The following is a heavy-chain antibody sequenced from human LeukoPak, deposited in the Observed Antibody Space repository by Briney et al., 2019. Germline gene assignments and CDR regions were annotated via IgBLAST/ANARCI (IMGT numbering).Heavy chain of an antibody. CDR2: INPNSGGT. D-gene: IGHD4-17*01. J-gene: IGHJ4*02. V-gene: IGHV1-2*06. CDR3: ARGGTTVTIY. CDR1: GGTFSSYA. Sequence: ASVKVSCKASGGTFSSYAISWVRQAPGQGLEWMGRINPNSGGTNYAQKFQGRVTMTRDTSISTAYMGLSRLRSDDTAVYYCARGGTTVTIYWGQGTLVTVSS.